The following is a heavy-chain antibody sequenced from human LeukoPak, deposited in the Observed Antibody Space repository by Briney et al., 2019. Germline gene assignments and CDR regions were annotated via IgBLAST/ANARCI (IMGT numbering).Heavy chain of an antibody. D-gene: IGHD6-19*01. J-gene: IGHJ4*02. CDR1: GFTFSSYA. CDR2: ISYDGSNK. V-gene: IGHV3-30-3*01. CDR3: ARDLDSNGWFDY. Sequence: GGSLRLSCAASGFTFSSYAMHWVRQTPGKGLEWVAVISYDGSNKYYADSVKGRFTISRDNSKNTLYLQMNSLRAEDTAVYYCARDLDSNGWFDYWGQGTLVTVSS.